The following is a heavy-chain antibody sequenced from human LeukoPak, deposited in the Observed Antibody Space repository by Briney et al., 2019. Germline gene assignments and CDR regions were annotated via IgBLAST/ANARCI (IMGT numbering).Heavy chain of an antibody. J-gene: IGHJ4*02. CDR2: IYTSGST. D-gene: IGHD6-19*01. Sequence: PSETLSLTCTVSGGSISSGSYYWSWIRQPAGKGLEWIGRIYTSGSTNYNPSLKSRVTISVDTSKNQFSLKLSSVTAADTAVYYCARGGAACGYSSKYSSGWYMFGCYFDYWGQGTLVTVSS. V-gene: IGHV4-61*02. CDR1: GGSISSGSYY. CDR3: ARGGAACGYSSKYSSGWYMFGCYFDY.